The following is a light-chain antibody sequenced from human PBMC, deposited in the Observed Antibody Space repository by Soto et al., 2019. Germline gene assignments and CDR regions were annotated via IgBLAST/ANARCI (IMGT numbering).Light chain of an antibody. Sequence: EVVMTQSPATLSVSPGETATLSCRASQSVSGNLAWYQQKPGQAPRLLIYGASTRATGVPARFSGSGSGTDFTLTISRLEPEDFAVYYCQQYGSSPWTFGQGTRLEIK. CDR2: GAS. V-gene: IGKV3-20*01. J-gene: IGKJ5*01. CDR3: QQYGSSPWT. CDR1: QSVSGN.